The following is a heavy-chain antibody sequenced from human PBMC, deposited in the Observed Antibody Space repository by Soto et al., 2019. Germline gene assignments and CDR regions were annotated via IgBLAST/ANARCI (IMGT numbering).Heavy chain of an antibody. V-gene: IGHV3-64*02. CDR3: ARARCSSGQCYYFDY. CDR2: ISRSGDRT. CDR1: GFTFSSYN. J-gene: IGHJ4*02. Sequence: EVQLVESGEGLVQPGGSLRLSCAASGFTFSSYNIHWIRQAPGKGLEFVSAISRSGDRTYYADSVKGRFTITRDNSKNTVWLQMGSLRAEDMAVYYCARARCSSGQCYYFDYWSRGALVSVSS. D-gene: IGHD2-15*01.